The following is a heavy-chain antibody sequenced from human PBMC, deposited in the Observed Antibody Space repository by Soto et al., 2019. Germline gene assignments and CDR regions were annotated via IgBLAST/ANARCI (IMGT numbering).Heavy chain of an antibody. CDR2: ISTSSSYT. V-gene: IGHV3-11*05. Sequence: QVQLVESGGGLVKPGGSLRLSCAASGFTFSDYDMSWIRQAPGKGLQWISYISTSSSYTNYAASVQGRFTISRDNAKSSLFLQMHSRRAEGTAVDFCARAGDVWSASWTYWGQAAVVTVTS. J-gene: IGHJ4*02. CDR1: GFTFSDYD. CDR3: ARAGDVWSASWTY. D-gene: IGHD3-3*01.